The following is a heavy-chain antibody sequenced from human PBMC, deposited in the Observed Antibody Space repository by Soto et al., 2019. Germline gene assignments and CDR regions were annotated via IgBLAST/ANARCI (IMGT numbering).Heavy chain of an antibody. V-gene: IGHV1-18*01. J-gene: IGHJ6*02. CDR2: ISANNGNT. CDR1: GYSFTSYG. CDR3: ARDNGFGESDV. D-gene: IGHD3-10*01. Sequence: QVQLVQSGAEVKKPGASVKVSCKASGYSFTSYGISWVRQAPGQGLEWMGWISANNGNTNYAQKLRGRVTMPTDTTTSTGYMELRSLRSDDTAVYYCARDNGFGESDVWGQGTTVTVSS.